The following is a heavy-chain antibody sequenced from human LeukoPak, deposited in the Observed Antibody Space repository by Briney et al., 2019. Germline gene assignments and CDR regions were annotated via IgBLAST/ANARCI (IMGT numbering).Heavy chain of an antibody. CDR2: IIPILGIS. CDR3: ARGRGSYGSGD. CDR1: GGTFSSYT. D-gene: IGHD3-10*01. Sequence: SVKVSCKASGGTFSSYTISWVRQAPGQGLEWMGRIIPILGISNYAQKFQGRVTITADKSTSTAYMELSSLRSEDTAVYYCARGRGSYGSGDWGQGTLVTVSS. J-gene: IGHJ4*02. V-gene: IGHV1-69*02.